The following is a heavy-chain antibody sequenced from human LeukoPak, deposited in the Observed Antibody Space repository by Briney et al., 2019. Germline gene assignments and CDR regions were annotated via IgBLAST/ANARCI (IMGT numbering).Heavy chain of an antibody. CDR3: AKRASGSGTSLYYFDY. V-gene: IGHV3-48*01. D-gene: IGHD3-10*01. Sequence: GGSLRLSCAASGFTFSAYSMNWVRQAPGKGLDWVSYISSRSFTIYYADSVKGRFTISRDNAKNSLYLQMNSLRAEDTAVYYRAKRASGSGTSLYYFDYWGQGTLVTVSS. J-gene: IGHJ4*02. CDR1: GFTFSAYS. CDR2: ISSRSFTI.